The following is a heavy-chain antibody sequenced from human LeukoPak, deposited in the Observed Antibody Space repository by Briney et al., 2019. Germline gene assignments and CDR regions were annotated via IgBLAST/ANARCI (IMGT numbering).Heavy chain of an antibody. D-gene: IGHD6-13*01. V-gene: IGHV1-2*02. Sequence: GASVTVSFKASVYTFTCYYMHWVRQAPGQGLEWMGWINPNSGGTNYAQKFQGRVTMTRDTSISTAYMELSRLRSDDTAVYYCARGQGYSSSEADYWGQGTLVTVSS. CDR2: INPNSGGT. CDR3: ARGQGYSSSEADY. J-gene: IGHJ4*02. CDR1: VYTFTCYY.